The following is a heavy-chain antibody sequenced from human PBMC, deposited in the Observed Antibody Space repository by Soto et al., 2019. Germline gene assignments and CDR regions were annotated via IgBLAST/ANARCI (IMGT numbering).Heavy chain of an antibody. J-gene: IGHJ4*02. CDR1: GGSFRSYY. D-gene: IGHD6-19*01. CDR2: IYNSGST. CDR3: ASGSKRGGWPFFDY. V-gene: IGHV4-59*01. Sequence: SETLSLTCTVSGGSFRSYYWSWIRQPPGKGLEWIGYIYNSGSTNYNPSLKSRVTISVDTSKNQFSLKLTSVTAADTAVYYCASGSKRGGWPFFDYWGQGALVTVSS.